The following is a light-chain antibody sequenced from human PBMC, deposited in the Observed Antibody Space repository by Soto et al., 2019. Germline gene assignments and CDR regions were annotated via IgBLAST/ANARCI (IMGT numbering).Light chain of an antibody. CDR1: TSNMGSNY. CDR2: RNN. V-gene: IGLV1-47*01. CDR3: ATWDDSLNGFYV. J-gene: IGLJ1*01. Sequence: QSVLTQPASASGTPGQGVTISCSGSTSNMGSNYVYWYQQLPGTAPKLLLYRNNQRPSGVPDRFPGAKSGTSASLAISGLRSDDEADYFCATWDDSLNGFYVFGTGTKVTVL.